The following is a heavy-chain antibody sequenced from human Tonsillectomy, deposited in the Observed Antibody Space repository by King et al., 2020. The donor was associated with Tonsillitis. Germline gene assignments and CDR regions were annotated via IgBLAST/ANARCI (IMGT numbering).Heavy chain of an antibody. CDR3: ARTQAVAGIVDAFDI. D-gene: IGHD6-19*01. CDR2: ISSNGGST. J-gene: IGHJ3*02. V-gene: IGHV3-64*01. Sequence: VQLVESGGGLVQPGGSLRLSCAASGFIFSSYAMHWVRQAPGKGPEYVSAISSNGGSTYYANSVKGRFTISRDNSKNTLYLQMGSLRTEDMAVYYCARTQAVAGIVDAFDIWGQGKMVTVSS. CDR1: GFIFSSYA.